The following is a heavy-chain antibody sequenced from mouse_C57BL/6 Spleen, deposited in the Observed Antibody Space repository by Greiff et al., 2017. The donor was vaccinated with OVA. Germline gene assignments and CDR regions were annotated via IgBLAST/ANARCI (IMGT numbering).Heavy chain of an antibody. D-gene: IGHD2-2*01. J-gene: IGHJ4*01. CDR2: ISDGGSYT. V-gene: IGHV5-4*01. CDR1: GFTFSSYA. CDR3: AREGGYDSLYAMDY. Sequence: EVMLVESGGGLVKPGGSLKLSCAASGFTFSSYAMSWVRQTPEKRLEWVATISDGGSYTYYPDNVKGRFTISRDNAKNNLYLQMSHLKSEDTAMYYLAREGGYDSLYAMDYWGQGTSVTVSS.